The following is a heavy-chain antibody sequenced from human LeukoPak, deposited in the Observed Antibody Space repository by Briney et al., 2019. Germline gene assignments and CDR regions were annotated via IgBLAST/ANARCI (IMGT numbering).Heavy chain of an antibody. CDR2: INPSGGST. D-gene: IGHD3-16*02. CDR1: GYTFTSYY. J-gene: IGHJ5*02. CDR3: ARQRSLRLGELSLSPNWFDP. Sequence: GASEKVSCKASGYTFTSYYMHWVRQAPGQGLEWMGIINPSGGSTSYAQKFQGRVTMTRDTSTSTVYMELSSLRSEDTAVYYCARQRSLRLGELSLSPNWFDPWGQGTLVTVSS. V-gene: IGHV1-46*01.